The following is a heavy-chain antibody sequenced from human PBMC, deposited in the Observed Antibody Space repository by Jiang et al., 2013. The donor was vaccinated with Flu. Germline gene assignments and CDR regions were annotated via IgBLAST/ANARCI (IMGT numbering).Heavy chain of an antibody. CDR3: ARRRVYDSSGYYYFDDAFDI. V-gene: IGHV1-18*04. CDR1: GYTFTSYG. Sequence: GAEVKKPGASVKVSCKASGYTFTSYGISWVRQAPGQGLEWMGWISAYNGNTNYAQKLQGRVTMTTDTSTSTAYMELRSLRSDDTAVYYCARRRVYDSSGYYYFDDAFDIWGQGTMVTVSS. D-gene: IGHD3-22*01. J-gene: IGHJ3*02. CDR2: ISAYNGNT.